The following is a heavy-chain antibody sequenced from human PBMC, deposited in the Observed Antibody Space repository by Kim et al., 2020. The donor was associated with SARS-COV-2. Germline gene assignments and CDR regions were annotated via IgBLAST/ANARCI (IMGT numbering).Heavy chain of an antibody. Sequence: GGSLRLSCAASGFTFSDYYMSWIRQAPGKGLEWVAYISSSSSYTNYADSVKGRFTISRDNANNSLYLQMNNLSAEDTAVYYCARDHSTYYYDSIGYFRVLTREYYYDGVDVWGQGTTVTVSS. D-gene: IGHD3-22*01. J-gene: IGHJ6*02. CDR2: ISSSSSYT. V-gene: IGHV3-11*05. CDR1: GFTFSDYY. CDR3: ARDHSTYYYDSIGYFRVLTREYYYDGVDV.